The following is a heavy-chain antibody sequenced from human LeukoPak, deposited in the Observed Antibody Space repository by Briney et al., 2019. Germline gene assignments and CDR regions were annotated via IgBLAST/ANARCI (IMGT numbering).Heavy chain of an antibody. J-gene: IGHJ4*02. CDR3: ARDYCSSTSCLFDY. D-gene: IGHD2-2*01. CDR1: GYTFTCYH. V-gene: IGHV1-2*06. Sequence: ASVKVSCKASGYTFTCYHIHWVRQAPGQGLEWMGRINPNSGDTNYAQKFQGRVTMTRDTSISTAYMELSRLRSDDTAMYYCARDYCSSTSCLFDYWGQGTLVTVSS. CDR2: INPNSGDT.